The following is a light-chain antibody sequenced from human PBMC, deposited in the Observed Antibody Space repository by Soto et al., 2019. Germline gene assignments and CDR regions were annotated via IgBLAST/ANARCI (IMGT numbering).Light chain of an antibody. J-gene: IGLJ1*01. V-gene: IGLV2-14*01. CDR3: SSYTSSTTLV. CDR2: DVI. Sequence: QSALTQPASVSGSPGQSITISCTGTNSDVGGYNYVSWYQQHPGKAPNLMIYDVIHRPSGVSNRFSGSKSGNTASLTISGLQAEDEADYYCSSYTSSTTLVFGTGTKVTVL. CDR1: NSDVGGYNY.